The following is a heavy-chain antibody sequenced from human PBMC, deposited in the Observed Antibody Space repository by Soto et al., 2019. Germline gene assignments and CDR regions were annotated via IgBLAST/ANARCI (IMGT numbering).Heavy chain of an antibody. D-gene: IGHD6-19*01. V-gene: IGHV1-3*01. CDR3: ARGNSGAFDI. J-gene: IGHJ3*02. Sequence: QVQLVQSGAEVKKPGASVKVSCKASGYTLTTYSMHWVRQAPGQRLEWMGWMNPLNGDTKYSQRFQGRLTIIGDTSASTAYMELSSLRSEDTAIYYCARGNSGAFDIWGQGTMVTVSS. CDR1: GYTLTTYS. CDR2: MNPLNGDT.